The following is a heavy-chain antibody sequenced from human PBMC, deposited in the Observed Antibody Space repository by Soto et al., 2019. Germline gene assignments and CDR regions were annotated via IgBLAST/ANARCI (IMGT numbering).Heavy chain of an antibody. CDR2: IKQDGSEE. J-gene: IGHJ6*02. Sequence: GGSLRLSCAASGFTFSSYWMSWFRQAPGKGLEWVANIKQDGSEENYVDSVKGRFTISRDNAKNALYLQMNSLRVEDTAVYYCAREIAARLWGQGTTVTVSS. V-gene: IGHV3-7*01. CDR3: AREIAARL. D-gene: IGHD6-6*01. CDR1: GFTFSSYW.